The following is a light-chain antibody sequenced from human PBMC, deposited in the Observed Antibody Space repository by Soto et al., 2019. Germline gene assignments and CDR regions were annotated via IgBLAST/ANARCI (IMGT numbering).Light chain of an antibody. CDR3: QQYGSSPLT. CDR2: GAS. Sequence: EIVLTPSPGTLSLSPGEKATLSCRASQSVSSSYLAWYQQKPGQAPRLLIYGASSRATGIPDRFSGGGSGTDFTLTISRLEPEDFAVYYCQQYGSSPLTFGGGTKV. V-gene: IGKV3-20*01. J-gene: IGKJ4*01. CDR1: QSVSSSY.